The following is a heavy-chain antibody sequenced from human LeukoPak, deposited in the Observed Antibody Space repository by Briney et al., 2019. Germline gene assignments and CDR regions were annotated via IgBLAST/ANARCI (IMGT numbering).Heavy chain of an antibody. J-gene: IGHJ4*02. D-gene: IGHD3-22*01. CDR1: GGSISSYY. CDR2: IYYSGST. CDR3: ARVSDYDSSGYYYSFDFIVDY. Sequence: SETLSLTCTVSGGSISSYYWSWIRQPPGKGLEWIGYIYYSGSTNYNPSLKSRVTISVDTSKNQFSLKLSSVTAADTAVYYCARVSDYDSSGYYYSFDFIVDYWGQGALVTVSS. V-gene: IGHV4-59*01.